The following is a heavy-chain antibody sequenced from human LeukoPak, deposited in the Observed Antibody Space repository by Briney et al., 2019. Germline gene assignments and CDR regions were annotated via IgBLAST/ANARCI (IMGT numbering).Heavy chain of an antibody. Sequence: GGSLRLSCAASGFIFSSNGMHWVRQAPGKGLEWVAFIWYDGRSEDYVDSVKGRFTISRDNSKNTLYLQMNSLRAEDTAVYYCAKEHSSSWYGYNWFDPWGQGALVTVSS. V-gene: IGHV3-30*02. J-gene: IGHJ5*02. CDR1: GFIFSSNG. D-gene: IGHD6-13*01. CDR2: IWYDGRSE. CDR3: AKEHSSSWYGYNWFDP.